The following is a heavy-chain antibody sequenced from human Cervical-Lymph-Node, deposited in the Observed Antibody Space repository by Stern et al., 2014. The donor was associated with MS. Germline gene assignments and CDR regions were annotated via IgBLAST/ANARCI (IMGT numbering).Heavy chain of an antibody. CDR3: ARDTSSPERSDW. J-gene: IGHJ4*02. Sequence: VQLVESGGGVIKPGGSLRLSCTASGVTVSRDYMTWVRQAPGKGLEWVSLITNVGSTFYTDSVKVRFTISRDDSKNTVYLHMTSRRAEDTAMYYCARDTSSPERSDWWGQGTLVTVSS. V-gene: IGHV3-53*01. D-gene: IGHD1-1*01. CDR1: GVTVSRDY. CDR2: ITNVGST.